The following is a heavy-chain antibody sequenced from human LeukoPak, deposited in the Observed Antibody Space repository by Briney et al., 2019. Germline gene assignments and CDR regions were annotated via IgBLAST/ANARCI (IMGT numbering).Heavy chain of an antibody. D-gene: IGHD3-22*01. CDR3: AKDKRSYYDSSGLDY. J-gene: IGHJ4*02. CDR2: ISYDGSNK. Sequence: PGGSLRLSCAASGFTFSSYGMHWVRQAPGKGLEWVAVISYDGSNKYYADSVKGRFTISRDNSKNTLYLQMNSLRAEDTAVYYCAKDKRSYYDSSGLDYWGQGTLVTVSP. CDR1: GFTFSSYG. V-gene: IGHV3-30*18.